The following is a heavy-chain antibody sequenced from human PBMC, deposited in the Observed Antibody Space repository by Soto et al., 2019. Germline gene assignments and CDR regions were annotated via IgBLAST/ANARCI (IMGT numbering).Heavy chain of an antibody. CDR3: ARDILSVGPRANDAFDV. J-gene: IGHJ3*01. CDR2: INPDNGNT. D-gene: IGHD2-8*02. CDR1: GFKFGDNL. Sequence: QVQLVQSGAEVRKPGASVNISCWASGFKFGDNLINWVRQAPGQSLEWMGWINPDNGNTSYSQTFQGRVTISSHSSASIAYVEVTDLTSEDTAVYYCARDILSVGPRANDAFDVWGQGTMVSVSS. V-gene: IGHV1-3*01.